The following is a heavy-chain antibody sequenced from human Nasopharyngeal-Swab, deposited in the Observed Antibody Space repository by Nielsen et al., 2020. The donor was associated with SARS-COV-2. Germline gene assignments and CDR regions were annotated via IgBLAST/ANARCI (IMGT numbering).Heavy chain of an antibody. CDR1: GFTFSSYW. Sequence: RGSLRLSCAASGFTFSSYWMTWVRQAPGKGLEWVANIKQDGSEKNYVDSVKGRFTISRDNAKNSLFLQMNILRAEDTAVYYCARDQGTAARPYDAFDIWGQGTLVTVSS. CDR3: ARDQGTAARPYDAFDI. CDR2: IKQDGSEK. J-gene: IGHJ3*02. V-gene: IGHV3-7*01. D-gene: IGHD2-21*02.